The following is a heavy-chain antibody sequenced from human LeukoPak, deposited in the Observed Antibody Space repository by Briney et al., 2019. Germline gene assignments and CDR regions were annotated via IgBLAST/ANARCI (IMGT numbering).Heavy chain of an antibody. Sequence: SETLSLTCTVSGDSIGSSGHYWAWIRQPPGKGLEWVGSIYYRGNTYYNPSLKSRVIILVDTSKNQFSLTVSSVTAADTAVYYCAREGVTKYYFDYWGQGTLVTVSS. CDR1: GDSIGSSGHY. CDR2: IYYRGNT. CDR3: AREGVTKYYFDY. V-gene: IGHV4-39*07. J-gene: IGHJ4*02. D-gene: IGHD4-11*01.